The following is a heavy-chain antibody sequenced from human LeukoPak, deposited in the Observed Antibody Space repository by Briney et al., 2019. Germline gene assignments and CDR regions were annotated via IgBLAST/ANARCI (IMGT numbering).Heavy chain of an antibody. CDR1: GGSISSGSYY. V-gene: IGHV4-61*02. D-gene: IGHD6-19*01. CDR3: ARVSAVAGVSNWFDP. Sequence: SETLSLTCTVSGGSISSGSYYWSWIRQPAGKGLEWIGRIYTSGSTNYNPSLKSRVTISVDTSKNQFSLKLSSVTAADTAVYYCARVSAVAGVSNWFDPWGQGTLVTVSS. CDR2: IYTSGST. J-gene: IGHJ5*02.